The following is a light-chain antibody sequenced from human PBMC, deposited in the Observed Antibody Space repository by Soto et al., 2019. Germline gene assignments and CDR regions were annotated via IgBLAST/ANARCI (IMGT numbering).Light chain of an antibody. CDR2: EAS. CDR1: STDFVSYNS. V-gene: IGLV2-18*01. Sequence: QSALTQPPSVSGSPGQSVTISCTGTSTDFVSYNSVSWYQQPPGTAPKLIIYEASNRPSGVPDRFSGSKSGNTASLTISGLQAADEADYYCSLYTSENTYVFGTGTKVTVL. CDR3: SLYTSENTYV. J-gene: IGLJ1*01.